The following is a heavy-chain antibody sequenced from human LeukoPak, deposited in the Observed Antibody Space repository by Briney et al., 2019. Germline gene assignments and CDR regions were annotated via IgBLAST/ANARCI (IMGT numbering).Heavy chain of an antibody. D-gene: IGHD3-16*02. CDR3: AKSGRLGELSFFDF. Sequence: PGRSLRLSCAGSGFTFDDYAMHWVRQVPGKGLEWVSGISWNSGAVGYADSVKGRVTISRDKAKHSLYLQVNSLRAGDTAFYYCAKSGRLGELSFFDFWGQGTLVAVSS. CDR2: ISWNSGAV. J-gene: IGHJ4*02. V-gene: IGHV3-9*01. CDR1: GFTFDDYA.